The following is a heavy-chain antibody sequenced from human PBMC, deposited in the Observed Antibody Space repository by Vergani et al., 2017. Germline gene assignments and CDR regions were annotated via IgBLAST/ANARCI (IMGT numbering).Heavy chain of an antibody. D-gene: IGHD6-19*01. J-gene: IGHJ5*02. CDR3: AGHTEEAGLLGWFDP. CDR2: IYYSGST. V-gene: IGHV4-39*01. Sequence: QLQLQESGPGLVKPSETLSLTCTVSGGSISSSSYYWGWIRQPPGKGLGWIGSIYYSGSTYYNPSLKSRVTISVDTSKNQFSLKLSSVTAADTAVYYCAGHTEEAGLLGWFDPWGQGTLVTVSS. CDR1: GGSISSSSYY.